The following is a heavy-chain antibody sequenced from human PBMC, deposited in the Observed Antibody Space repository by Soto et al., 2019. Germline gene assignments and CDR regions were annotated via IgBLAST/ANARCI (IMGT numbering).Heavy chain of an antibody. V-gene: IGHV1-8*01. D-gene: IGHD6-6*01. Sequence: QVQLVQSGAEVKKPGASVKVSCKASGYTFTSYDSNWVRQATGQGPEWMGWMNPNSGNTGYAQKFQGRVIMTRNISSSTADMELSSLRSEDTAVYYCARSEYSSSPDNMDVWGQGTTCTFSS. CDR2: MNPNSGNT. CDR1: GYTFTSYD. CDR3: ARSEYSSSPDNMDV. J-gene: IGHJ6*02.